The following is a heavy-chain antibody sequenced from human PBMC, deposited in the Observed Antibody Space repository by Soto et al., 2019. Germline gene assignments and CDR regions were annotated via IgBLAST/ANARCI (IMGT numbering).Heavy chain of an antibody. CDR3: TTSITMIVVVDDY. Sequence: ESGGGLVKPGGSLRLSCAASGFTFSNAWMSWVRQAPGKGLEWVGRIKSKTDGGTTDYAAPVKGRFTISRDDSKNTLYLQMNSLKTEDTAVYYCTTSITMIVVVDDYWGQGTLVTVSS. D-gene: IGHD3-22*01. V-gene: IGHV3-15*01. CDR2: IKSKTDGGTT. CDR1: GFTFSNAW. J-gene: IGHJ4*02.